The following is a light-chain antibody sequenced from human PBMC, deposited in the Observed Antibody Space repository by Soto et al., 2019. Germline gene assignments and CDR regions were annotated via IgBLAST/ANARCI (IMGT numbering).Light chain of an antibody. J-gene: IGKJ4*01. Sequence: EIVLTQSPATLSLYPGERATLSCRASQSVGNSLAWFQQTPGQAPRLLIYDASTRATGIPARFSGSGSGTAFTLTISSLEPEDSAVYYCQQRYPWVTFGGGTKVEIK. V-gene: IGKV3-11*01. CDR3: QQRYPWVT. CDR1: QSVGNS. CDR2: DAS.